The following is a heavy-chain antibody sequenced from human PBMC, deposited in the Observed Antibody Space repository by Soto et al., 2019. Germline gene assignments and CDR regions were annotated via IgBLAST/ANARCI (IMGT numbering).Heavy chain of an antibody. Sequence: EVQLVQSGAEVKKPGESLQISCKGFGYTYPSYWIGWLRQMPGKGLEWMGIIYPEDSDTRYSPSFQGQVTISADKSISTAYLQWSSLKASDTAMYYCARRILLWSVRDAFDIWGQGTMVTVSS. CDR2: IYPEDSDT. D-gene: IGHD3-10*01. CDR1: GYTYPSYW. V-gene: IGHV5-51*03. CDR3: ARRILLWSVRDAFDI. J-gene: IGHJ3*02.